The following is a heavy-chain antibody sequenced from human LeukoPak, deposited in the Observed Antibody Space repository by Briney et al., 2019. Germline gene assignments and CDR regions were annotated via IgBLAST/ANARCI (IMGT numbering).Heavy chain of an antibody. D-gene: IGHD2-15*01. CDR2: IIPIFGTA. J-gene: IGHJ4*02. CDR3: ARVPYCSGGSCYYLYYFDY. Sequence: GASVKVSCKASGGTFSSYAISWVRQAPGQGLEWMGGIIPIFGTANYAQKFQGRVTITADKSTSTAYMELSSLRSEDTAVYYCARVPYCSGGSCYYLYYFDYWGQGTLVTVSS. CDR1: GGTFSSYA. V-gene: IGHV1-69*06.